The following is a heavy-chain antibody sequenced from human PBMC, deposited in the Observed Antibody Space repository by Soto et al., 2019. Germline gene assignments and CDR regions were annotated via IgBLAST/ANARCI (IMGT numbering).Heavy chain of an antibody. CDR1: GFTFSSYG. Sequence: GSLRLSCAASGFTFSSYGMHWVRQAPGKGLEWVAVISYDGSNKYYADSVKGRFTISRDNSKNTLYLQMNSLRAEDTAVYYCAKLHMVRLNDAFDIWGQGTMVTVSS. CDR2: ISYDGSNK. V-gene: IGHV3-30*18. J-gene: IGHJ3*02. CDR3: AKLHMVRLNDAFDI. D-gene: IGHD3-10*01.